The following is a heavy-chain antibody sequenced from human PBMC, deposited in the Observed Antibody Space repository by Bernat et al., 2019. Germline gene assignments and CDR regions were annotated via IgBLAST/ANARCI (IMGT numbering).Heavy chain of an antibody. CDR1: GFTFSDYY. D-gene: IGHD5-18*01. CDR3: TTDPGYSYGYVY. V-gene: IGHV3-11*05. Sequence: QVQLVESGGGLVKPGGSLRLSCAASGFTFSDYYMSWIRQAPGKGLDWVSYISSSSSYTNYADSVKGRFTISRDNAKNSLYLQMNSLKTEDTAVYYCTTDPGYSYGYVYWGQGTLVTVSS. CDR2: ISSSSSYT. J-gene: IGHJ4*02.